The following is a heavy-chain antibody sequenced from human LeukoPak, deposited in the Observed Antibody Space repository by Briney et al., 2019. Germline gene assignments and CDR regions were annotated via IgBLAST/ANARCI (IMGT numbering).Heavy chain of an antibody. D-gene: IGHD5-18*01. J-gene: IGHJ6*02. CDR1: GFTFNNYA. CDR2: MSYDGSDE. V-gene: IGHV3-30*04. CDR3: ANSIDTAIRYYYYGMDV. Sequence: GGSLRLSRAASGFTFNNYAMHWVRQPPGKGLEWVAFMSYDGSDEYYADSVKGRFTVSRDNSKNTLYLQMNSLRAEDTAVYYCANSIDTAIRYYYYGMDVWGQGTTVTVSS.